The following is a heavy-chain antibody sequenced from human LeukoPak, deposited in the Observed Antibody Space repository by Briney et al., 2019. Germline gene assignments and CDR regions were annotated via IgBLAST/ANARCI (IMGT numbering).Heavy chain of an antibody. CDR1: GFTFSSNS. V-gene: IGHV3-21*03. Sequence: GGSLRLSCAASGFTFSSNSMNWVRQAPGKGLEWVSSISSSSSYIFYADSVKGRFTISRDNAEKSLYLQMNGLRAEDTAMYYCASELQHDAFDIWGQGTMLTVSS. D-gene: IGHD6-13*01. CDR2: ISSSSSYI. J-gene: IGHJ3*02. CDR3: ASELQHDAFDI.